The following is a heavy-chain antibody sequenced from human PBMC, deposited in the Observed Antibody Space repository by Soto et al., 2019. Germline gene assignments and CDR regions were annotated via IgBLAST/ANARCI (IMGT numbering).Heavy chain of an antibody. D-gene: IGHD3-22*01. CDR2: ISWDGGST. CDR1: GFTFDDYT. J-gene: IGHJ3*02. Sequence: GGSLRLSCAASGFTFDDYTMHWVRQAPGKGLEWVSLISWDGGSTYYADSVKGRFTISRDNSKNSLYLQMNSLRTEDTALYYCAKDEAPDYYDSSGYYYALDIWGQGTMVTVSS. V-gene: IGHV3-43*01. CDR3: AKDEAPDYYDSSGYYYALDI.